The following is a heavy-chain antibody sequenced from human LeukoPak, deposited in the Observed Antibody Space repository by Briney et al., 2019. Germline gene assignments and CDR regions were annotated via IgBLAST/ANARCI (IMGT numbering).Heavy chain of an antibody. J-gene: IGHJ6*02. CDR2: ISYDGSNK. CDR3: AKGVVIPWYGMDV. Sequence: GRSLRLSCAASGFTFSSYGMHWVRQAPGKGLEWVAVISYDGSNKYYADSVKGRFTISRDNSENTLYLQMNSLRAEDTAVYYCAKGVVIPWYGMDVWGQGTTVTVSS. CDR1: GFTFSSYG. D-gene: IGHD3-3*01. V-gene: IGHV3-30*18.